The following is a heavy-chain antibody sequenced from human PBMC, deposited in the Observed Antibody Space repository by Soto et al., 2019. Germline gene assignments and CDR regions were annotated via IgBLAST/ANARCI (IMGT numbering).Heavy chain of an antibody. J-gene: IGHJ4*02. D-gene: IGHD3-3*01. CDR3: AAAPPSYYDFWSGPRPHRPFDY. CDR2: IVVGSGNT. Sequence: SVKVSCKASGFTFTSSAVQWVRQARGQRLEWIGWIVVGSGNTNYAQKFQERVTITRDMSTSTAYMELSSLRSEDTAVYYCAAAPPSYYDFWSGPRPHRPFDYWGQGTLVTVSS. V-gene: IGHV1-58*01. CDR1: GFTFTSSA.